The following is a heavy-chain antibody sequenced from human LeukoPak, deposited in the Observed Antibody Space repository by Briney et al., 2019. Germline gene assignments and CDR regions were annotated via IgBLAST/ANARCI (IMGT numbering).Heavy chain of an antibody. CDR2: IYSGGST. J-gene: IGHJ6*02. Sequence: GGSLRLSCAASGFTFSSNYMSWVRQAPGKGLEWVSVIYSGGSTYYADSVKGRFTISRDNSKNTLYLQMNSLGAEDTAVYYCARDVLAAGYYYYGMDVWGQGTTVTVSS. V-gene: IGHV3-53*01. D-gene: IGHD6-13*01. CDR3: ARDVLAAGYYYYGMDV. CDR1: GFTFSSNY.